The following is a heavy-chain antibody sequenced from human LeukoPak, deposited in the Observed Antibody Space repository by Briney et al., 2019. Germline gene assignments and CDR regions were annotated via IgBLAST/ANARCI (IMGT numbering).Heavy chain of an antibody. J-gene: IGHJ4*02. D-gene: IGHD3-10*01. CDR1: GFTFSSYA. V-gene: IGHV3-30*04. CDR2: ISYDGSNK. CDR3: AKGGPDPGENYYFDY. Sequence: GGSLRLSCAASGFTFSSYAMHRVRQAPGKGLEWVAVISYDGSNKYYADSVKGRFTISRDNSKKMLYLQLSSLRAEDTAVYYCAKGGPDPGENYYFDYWGQGTLVTVSS.